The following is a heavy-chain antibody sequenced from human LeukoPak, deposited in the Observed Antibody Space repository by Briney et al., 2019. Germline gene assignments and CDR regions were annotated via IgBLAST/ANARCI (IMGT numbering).Heavy chain of an antibody. CDR1: GYSYTSHG. Sequence: ASVKVSCKASGYSYTSHGIGWVRQAPGQGLEWMGWTSAYNGNTNYAQKLQGRVTMTTDTSTSTAYMELRSLRSDDTAVYYCARSEYLDYWGQGTLVTVSS. V-gene: IGHV1-18*01. CDR3: ARSEYLDY. CDR2: TSAYNGNT. J-gene: IGHJ4*02.